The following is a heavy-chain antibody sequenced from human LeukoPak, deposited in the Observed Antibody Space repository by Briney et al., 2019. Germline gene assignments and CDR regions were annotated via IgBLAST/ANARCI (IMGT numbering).Heavy chain of an antibody. CDR1: GGSISSYY. V-gene: IGHV4-59*01. CDR3: ARGETIFGVVIPYYFDY. CDR2: IYYSGST. Sequence: SETLSLTCTVSGGSISSYYWSWIRQPPGKGLEWIGYIYYSGSTNYNPSLKSRVTISVDTSKNQFSLKLSSVTAADTAVYYCARGETIFGVVIPYYFDYWGQGTLVTVSS. D-gene: IGHD3-3*01. J-gene: IGHJ4*02.